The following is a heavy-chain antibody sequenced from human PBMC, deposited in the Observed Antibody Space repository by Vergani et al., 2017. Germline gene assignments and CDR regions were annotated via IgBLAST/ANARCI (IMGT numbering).Heavy chain of an antibody. CDR1: GGSISSYY. V-gene: IGHV4-4*07. D-gene: IGHD5-12*01. J-gene: IGHJ4*02. Sequence: QVQLQESGPGLVKPSETLSLTCTVSGGSISSYYWSWIRQPAGKGLEWIGRIYTSGSTNYNPSLKSRVTMSVDTSKNQFSLKLSSVTAADTAVYYCARGRRFPTSRYSGNYFDYWGQGTLVTVSS. CDR3: ARGRRFPTSRYSGNYFDY. CDR2: IYTSGST.